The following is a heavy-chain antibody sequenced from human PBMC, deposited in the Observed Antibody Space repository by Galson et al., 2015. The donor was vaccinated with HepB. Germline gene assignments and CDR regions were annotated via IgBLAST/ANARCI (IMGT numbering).Heavy chain of an antibody. Sequence: SETLSLTCAVSGGSISSGGYYWSWIRQPPGKGLEWIGYIYYSGSTYYNPSLKSRVTISVDTSKNQFSLKLSSVTAADTAVYYCARSSGWYPWFDPWGQGTLVTVSS. CDR3: ARSSGWYPWFDP. J-gene: IGHJ5*02. CDR1: GGSISSGGYY. CDR2: IYYSGST. D-gene: IGHD6-19*01. V-gene: IGHV4-39*01.